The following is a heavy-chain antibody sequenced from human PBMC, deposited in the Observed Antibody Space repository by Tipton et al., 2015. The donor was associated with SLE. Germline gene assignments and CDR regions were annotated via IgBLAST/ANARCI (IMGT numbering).Heavy chain of an antibody. D-gene: IGHD2-21*02. J-gene: IGHJ6*02. Sequence: LSLTCSVSGGSISSDHWIWIRQPPGKGLEWLGYISDGGGTNYNPSLKSRVTISVDPAKNQFSLKLTSVTAPDTAVYYCARGMVTWRGAILGVDVWGQGTTVNVSS. V-gene: IGHV4-4*09. CDR1: GGSISSDH. CDR2: ISDGGGT. CDR3: ARGMVTWRGAILGVDV.